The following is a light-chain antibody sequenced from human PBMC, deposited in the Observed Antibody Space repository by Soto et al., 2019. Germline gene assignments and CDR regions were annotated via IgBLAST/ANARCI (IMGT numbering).Light chain of an antibody. CDR3: QQRSTWPRLT. J-gene: IGKJ4*01. Sequence: EIVLTQSPATLSLSPGERATLSCRASQSVRSSLAWYQQRPGQAPRLLNYDTSNRATGIPARFSGSGSGTDFTLTIGSLEPEDFAVYYCQQRSTWPRLTFGGGTKVEIK. CDR2: DTS. V-gene: IGKV3-11*01. CDR1: QSVRSS.